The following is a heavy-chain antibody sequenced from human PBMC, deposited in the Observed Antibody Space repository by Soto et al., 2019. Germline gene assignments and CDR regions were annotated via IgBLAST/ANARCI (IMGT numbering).Heavy chain of an antibody. CDR2: IIPIFGTA. V-gene: IGHV1-69*12. J-gene: IGHJ6*04. Sequence: QVQLVQSGAEVKKPGSSVKVSCKASGGTFSSYAISWVRQAPGQGLEWMGGIIPIFGTANYAQKFEGRVTITANESTSTAYKELGSLRSEATAVYYCARERRYKANYGMDVLGKGTTVTVAS. CDR3: ARERRYKANYGMDV. D-gene: IGHD3-9*01. CDR1: GGTFSSYA.